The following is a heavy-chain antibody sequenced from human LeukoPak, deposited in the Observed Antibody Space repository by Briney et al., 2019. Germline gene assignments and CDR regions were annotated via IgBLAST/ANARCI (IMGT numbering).Heavy chain of an antibody. CDR1: GCSITSYF. V-gene: IGHV4-59*01. J-gene: IGHJ5*02. D-gene: IGHD3-10*01. Sequence: SETLSLTCTVSGCSITSYFWTWIRQPPGKGLEWIGYIYYSGSTNYNPSLKSRVTISVDTSKNQFSLKLSSVIAADTAVYYCAREDYYGSGSFSNWFDPWGQGTLVTVSS. CDR3: AREDYYGSGSFSNWFDP. CDR2: IYYSGST.